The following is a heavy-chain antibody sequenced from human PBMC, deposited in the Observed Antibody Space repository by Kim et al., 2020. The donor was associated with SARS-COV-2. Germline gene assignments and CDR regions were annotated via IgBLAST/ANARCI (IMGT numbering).Heavy chain of an antibody. CDR1: GGSISSGGYY. J-gene: IGHJ4*02. D-gene: IGHD5-12*01. CDR2: IYYSGST. CDR3: ARVGDIVATEYSCSWIGYGRYMDY. V-gene: IGHV4-31*03. Sequence: SETLSLTCTVSGGSISSGGYYWCWIRQHPGKDLVWIGYIYYSGSTYYNPSLTSRVTISGDTSKNQFSLKLSSVTAADTDVYYCARVGDIVATEYSCSWIGYGRYMDYWGQGNRVTVSS.